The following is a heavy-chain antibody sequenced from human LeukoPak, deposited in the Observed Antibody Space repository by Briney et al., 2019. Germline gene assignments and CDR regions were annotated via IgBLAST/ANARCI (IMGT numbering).Heavy chain of an antibody. J-gene: IGHJ4*02. CDR3: ARGFWYCSGGSCYSAFFDY. V-gene: IGHV3-21*01. D-gene: IGHD2-15*01. CDR1: GFTFSSYS. CDR2: ISSSSSYM. Sequence: GGSLRLSCAASGFTFSSYSMNWVRQAPGKGLEWVSSISSSSSYMYYADSVKGRFTISRDNAKNSLYLQMNSLRAEDTAVYYCARGFWYCSGGSCYSAFFDYWGQGTLVTVSS.